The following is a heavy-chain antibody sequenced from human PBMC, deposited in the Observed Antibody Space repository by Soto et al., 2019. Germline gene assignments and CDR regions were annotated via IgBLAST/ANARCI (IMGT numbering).Heavy chain of an antibody. CDR1: GFTLGDNA. D-gene: IGHD3-9*01. CDR2: IRTKAYAGTT. Sequence: GGSLRLSCTASGFTLGDNAMSWFRQAPGKGLEWVGFIRTKAYAGTTEYAASVKGRFTISRDDSKNIAYLQMNSLKTEDTAVYYCTRARYFDWLIYPNWFDPWGQGTLVTVSS. J-gene: IGHJ5*02. V-gene: IGHV3-49*03. CDR3: TRARYFDWLIYPNWFDP.